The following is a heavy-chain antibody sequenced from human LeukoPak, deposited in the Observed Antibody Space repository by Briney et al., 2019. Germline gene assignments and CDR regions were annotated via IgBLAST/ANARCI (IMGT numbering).Heavy chain of an antibody. CDR1: GCSISSYY. J-gene: IGHJ5*02. V-gene: IGHV4-59*01. D-gene: IGHD2-21*02. Sequence: SETLSLTCTVSGCSISSYYWSWIRQPPGKGLEWIGYIYYSGSTNYNPSLKSRVTISVDTSKNQFSLKLSSVTAADTAVYYCARGLVTAMAPQLRFDPWGQGTLVTVSS. CDR3: ARGLVTAMAPQLRFDP. CDR2: IYYSGST.